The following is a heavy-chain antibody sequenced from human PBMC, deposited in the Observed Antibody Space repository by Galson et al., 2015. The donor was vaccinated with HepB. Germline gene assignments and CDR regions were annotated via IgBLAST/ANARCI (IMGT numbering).Heavy chain of an antibody. CDR1: GDGFRTYN. J-gene: IGHJ4*02. Sequence: SVKVSCKASGDGFRTYNIIWVRQAPGQGLEWMGGIIPIFRIANYAQNFRGRVTITAEESTSTAYMELSSLRSEDTAVCYCARGSTITTSVYAFWGQGTLVTVSS. V-gene: IGHV1-69*13. CDR3: ARGSTITTSVYAF. CDR2: IIPIFRIA. D-gene: IGHD4-11*01.